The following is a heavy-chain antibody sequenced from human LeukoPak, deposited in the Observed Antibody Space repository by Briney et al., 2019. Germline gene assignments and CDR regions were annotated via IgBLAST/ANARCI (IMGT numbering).Heavy chain of an antibody. CDR2: ISYDGSNK. CDR1: GFTFSSYG. CDR3: ARAGYGGFSIYFDL. J-gene: IGHJ2*01. V-gene: IGHV3-30*12. D-gene: IGHD4-23*01. Sequence: GGSLRPSCAASGFTFSSYGMHWVRQAPGKGLEWVAVISYDGSNKYYADSVKGRFTISRDNAKNSMYLQMDSLRPEDTAVYYCARAGYGGFSIYFDLWGRGTLVTVSS.